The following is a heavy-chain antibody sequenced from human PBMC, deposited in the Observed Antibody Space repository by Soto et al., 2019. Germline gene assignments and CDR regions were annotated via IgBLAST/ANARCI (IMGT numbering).Heavy chain of an antibody. CDR1: GFTVSSNY. V-gene: IGHV3-66*01. D-gene: IGHD2-15*01. CDR3: ARGGNRYCSGGSCYGNDAFDI. J-gene: IGHJ3*02. Sequence: GSLRLSCAASGFTVSSNYMSWVRQAPGKGLEWVSVIYSGGSTYYADSVKGRFTISRDNSKNTLCLQMNSLRAEDTAVYYCARGGNRYCSGGSCYGNDAFDIWGQGTMVTVSS. CDR2: IYSGGST.